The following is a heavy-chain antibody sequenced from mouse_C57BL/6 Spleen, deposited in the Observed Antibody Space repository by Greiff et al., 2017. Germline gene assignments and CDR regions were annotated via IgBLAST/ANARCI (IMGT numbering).Heavy chain of an antibody. J-gene: IGHJ1*03. Sequence: EVMLVESGGGLVQPGGSLKLSCAASGFTFSDYGMAWVRQAPRKGPEWVAFISNLAYSIYYADTVTGRFTISRENAKNTLYLEMSSLRSEDTAMYYCARLREDWYFDVWGTGTTVTVSS. V-gene: IGHV5-15*01. CDR1: GFTFSDYG. CDR3: ARLREDWYFDV. D-gene: IGHD1-1*01. CDR2: ISNLAYSI.